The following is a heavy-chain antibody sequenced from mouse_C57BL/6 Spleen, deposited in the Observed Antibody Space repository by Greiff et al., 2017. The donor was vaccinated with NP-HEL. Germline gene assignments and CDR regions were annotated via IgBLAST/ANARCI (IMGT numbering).Heavy chain of an antibody. Sequence: QVQLQQPGAELVMPGASVKLSCKASGYTFTSYWMHWVKQRPGQGLEWIGEIDPSDSYTNYNQKFKGKSTLTVDKSSSTAYMQLSSLTSEDSAVYYCARGEGYYGSSSYYFDYWGQGTTLTVSS. D-gene: IGHD1-1*01. J-gene: IGHJ2*01. CDR3: ARGEGYYGSSSYYFDY. V-gene: IGHV1-69*01. CDR1: GYTFTSYW. CDR2: IDPSDSYT.